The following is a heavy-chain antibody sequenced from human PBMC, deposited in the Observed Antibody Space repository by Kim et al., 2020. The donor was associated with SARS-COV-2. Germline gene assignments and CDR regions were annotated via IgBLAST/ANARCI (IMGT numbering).Heavy chain of an antibody. V-gene: IGHV1-2*02. D-gene: IGHD3-10*01. CDR3: ASLDYGSGRPVDY. J-gene: IGHJ4*02. Sequence: YAQKFEGRVTMTRDTYISTAYMELSRLRSDDTAVYYCASLDYGSGRPVDYWGQGTLVTVSS.